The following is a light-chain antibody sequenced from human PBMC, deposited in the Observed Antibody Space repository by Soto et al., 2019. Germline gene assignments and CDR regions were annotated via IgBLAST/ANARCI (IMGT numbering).Light chain of an antibody. CDR1: QGVSDW. J-gene: IGKJ1*01. CDR3: QQANSYPWT. V-gene: IGKV1-12*01. Sequence: DIQMTQSPSSVSASVGDSVTITCRASQGVSDWVAWYQQKPGEAPKLLIYGSSSLLSGVPSRFSGTRSGTDPTLTISSLQPEDFATYYCQQANSYPWTFGQGTKVDIK. CDR2: GSS.